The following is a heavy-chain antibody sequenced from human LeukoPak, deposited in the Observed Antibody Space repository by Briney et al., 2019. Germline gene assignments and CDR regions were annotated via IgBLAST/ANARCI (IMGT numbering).Heavy chain of an antibody. J-gene: IGHJ5*02. D-gene: IGHD1-26*01. Sequence: SVKVSCKVSGYTLTELSMHWVRQAPGKGLEWMGGIIPIFGTANYAQKFQGRVTITADESTSTAYMELSSLRSEDTAVYYCARGRDSGSYHWGQGTLVTVSS. CDR1: GYTLTELS. V-gene: IGHV1-69*13. CDR2: IIPIFGTA. CDR3: ARGRDSGSYH.